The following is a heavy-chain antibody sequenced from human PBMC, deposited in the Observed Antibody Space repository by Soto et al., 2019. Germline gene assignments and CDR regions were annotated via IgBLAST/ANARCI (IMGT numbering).Heavy chain of an antibody. D-gene: IGHD1-26*01. J-gene: IGHJ4*02. CDR3: AGPGNSARAGCGFHY. CDR1: GFSISTSGVH. CDR2: IYWDDDK. Sequence: SGPTLVNPTQTLTLTCTLSGFSISTSGVHVGWIRQPPGKALEWLALIYWDDDKRYSPSLKSRLTITKDTSKNQMVLTMTNMDPVDTATDSGAGPGNSARAGCGFHYWGQGTLVNVSS. V-gene: IGHV2-5*02.